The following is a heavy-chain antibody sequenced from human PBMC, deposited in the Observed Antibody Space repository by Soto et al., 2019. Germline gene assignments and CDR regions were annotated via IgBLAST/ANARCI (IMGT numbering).Heavy chain of an antibody. CDR2: IYYSGST. D-gene: IGHD6-13*01. Sequence: SETLSLTCTVSGGSISSGDYYWSWIRQPPGKGLEWIGYIYYSGSTYYNPSLKSRVTISVDTSKNQFSLKLSSVTAADTAVYYCARDRAAAGNVGYYGMDVWGQGTTVTVSS. CDR3: ARDRAAAGNVGYYGMDV. J-gene: IGHJ6*02. CDR1: GGSISSGDYY. V-gene: IGHV4-30-4*01.